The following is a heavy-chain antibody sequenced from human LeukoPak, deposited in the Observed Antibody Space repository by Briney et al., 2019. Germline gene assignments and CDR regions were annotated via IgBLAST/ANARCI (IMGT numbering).Heavy chain of an antibody. CDR3: AKFPAFYYYDSSGYPY. J-gene: IGHJ4*02. CDR1: GFTFSSYW. CDR2: ISGSGGST. Sequence: GGSLRLSCAASGFTFSSYWMHWVRQAPGKGLEWVSAISGSGGSTYYADSVKGRFTISRDNSKNTLYLQMNSLRAEDTAVYYCAKFPAFYYYDSSGYPYWGQGTLVTVSS. V-gene: IGHV3-23*01. D-gene: IGHD3-22*01.